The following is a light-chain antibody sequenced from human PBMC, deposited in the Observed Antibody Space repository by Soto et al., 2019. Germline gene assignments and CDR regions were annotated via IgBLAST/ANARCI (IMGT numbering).Light chain of an antibody. CDR1: QDIRNN. J-gene: IGKJ1*01. Sequence: DIQMTQSPSSLAASVGDSVSITCRASQDIRNNLGWYQQRPGKAPQRLIYGTSNLQTGVPSRFRGSGYGTEVTLTISGLQTEDFATYYCLQHETYPRSFGQGTKVEVK. CDR3: LQHETYPRS. V-gene: IGKV1-17*01. CDR2: GTS.